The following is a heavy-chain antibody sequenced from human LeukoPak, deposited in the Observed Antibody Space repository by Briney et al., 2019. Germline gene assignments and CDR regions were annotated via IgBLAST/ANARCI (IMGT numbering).Heavy chain of an antibody. Sequence: GESLKISCKGSGYPFTTYSIGWVRRMPGKGREGRRVISPGDSDTRYSPFFQGKVTISADKYMRTAYLQGSSLKASDSAMYYCARGRAYSSSWPGGDVWGKGTTVTVSS. J-gene: IGHJ6*04. D-gene: IGHD6-13*01. CDR1: GYPFTTYS. V-gene: IGHV5-51*01. CDR2: ISPGDSDT. CDR3: ARGRAYSSSWPGGDV.